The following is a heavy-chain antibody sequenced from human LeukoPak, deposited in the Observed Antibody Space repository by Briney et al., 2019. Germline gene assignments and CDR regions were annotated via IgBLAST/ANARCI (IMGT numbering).Heavy chain of an antibody. J-gene: IGHJ4*02. CDR2: ISSSSTTI. CDR3: AKDFGYIVVVVAATHFDY. V-gene: IGHV3-48*01. Sequence: GGSLRLSCAASGFPFSTYSMNWVRQAPGKGLEWVSYISSSSTTIYYADSVKGRFTISRDNSKNTLYLQMNSLRAEDTAVYYCAKDFGYIVVVVAATHFDYWGQGTLVTVSS. D-gene: IGHD2-15*01. CDR1: GFPFSTYS.